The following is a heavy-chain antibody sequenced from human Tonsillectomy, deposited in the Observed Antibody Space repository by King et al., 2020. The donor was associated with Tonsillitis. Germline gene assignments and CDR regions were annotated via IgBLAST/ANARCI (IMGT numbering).Heavy chain of an antibody. CDR3: ASVEQWLDAFDI. D-gene: IGHD6-19*01. V-gene: IGHV3-30-3*01. CDR2: ISYDGSNK. J-gene: IGHJ3*02. Sequence: VQLVESGGGVVQPGRSLRLSCAASGFTFSSYAMHWVRQAPGKGLEWVAVISYDGSNKYYADSVKGRFTISRDNSKNTLFLQMNSLRAEDTAVYYCASVEQWLDAFDIWGQGTLVTVSS. CDR1: GFTFSSYA.